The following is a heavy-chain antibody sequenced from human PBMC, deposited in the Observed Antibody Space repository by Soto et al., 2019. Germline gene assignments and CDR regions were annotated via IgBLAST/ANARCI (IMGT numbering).Heavy chain of an antibody. CDR2: ISDSGTDT. J-gene: IGHJ1*01. V-gene: IGHV3-11*01. D-gene: IGHD1-26*01. CDR3: AREPVGTRQQ. CDR1: GFTFRHYY. Sequence: QVQLVESGGGLVKPGGSLRLSCAASGFTFRHYYMAWIRQAPGKGLEWVSYISDSGTDTYYADSVKGRFTVSRDNAKNSLYLQMDSVRAEDTAVYYCAREPVGTRQQWGQGTQVVVSS.